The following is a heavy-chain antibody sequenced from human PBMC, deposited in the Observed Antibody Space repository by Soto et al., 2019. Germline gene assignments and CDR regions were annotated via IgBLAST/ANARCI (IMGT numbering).Heavy chain of an antibody. V-gene: IGHV1-69*06. Sequence: QVQLVQSGAEVKKPGSSVKVSCKASGGTFSSYAISWVRQAPGQGLEWMGGIIPIFGTANYAQKFQGRVTITADKSTSTAYMELSSLRSEDTAVYYCARANCSGGSCYSIDYYYYSMDVWGQGTTVTVSS. CDR3: ARANCSGGSCYSIDYYYYSMDV. D-gene: IGHD2-15*01. CDR2: IIPIFGTA. J-gene: IGHJ6*02. CDR1: GGTFSSYA.